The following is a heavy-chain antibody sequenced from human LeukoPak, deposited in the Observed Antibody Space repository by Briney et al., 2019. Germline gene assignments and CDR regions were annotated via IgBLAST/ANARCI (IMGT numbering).Heavy chain of an antibody. Sequence: GASLKISCKGSGYSFTRYWIGWVRQMPGKGLEWMGIIYPGDSDTRYSPSFQGQVTISADKSISTAYLQWSSLKASDTAMYYCARGTEYYYDSSGYFFDYWGQGTLVTVSS. D-gene: IGHD3-22*01. CDR2: IYPGDSDT. CDR1: GYSFTRYW. V-gene: IGHV5-51*03. J-gene: IGHJ4*02. CDR3: ARGTEYYYDSSGYFFDY.